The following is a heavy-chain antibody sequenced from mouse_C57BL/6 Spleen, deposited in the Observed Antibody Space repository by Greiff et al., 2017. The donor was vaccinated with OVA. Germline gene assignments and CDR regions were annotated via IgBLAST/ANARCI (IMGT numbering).Heavy chain of an antibody. CDR3: ARRVYYSNYEGYFDV. D-gene: IGHD2-5*01. CDR2: FHPYNDDT. V-gene: IGHV1-47*01. Sequence: QVHVKQSGAELVKPGASVKMSCKASGYTFTTYPIEWMKQNHGKSLEWIGNFHPYNDDTKYNEKFKGKATLTVEKSSSTVYLELSRLTSDDSAVYYCARRVYYSNYEGYFDVWGTGTTVTVSS. J-gene: IGHJ1*03. CDR1: GYTFTTYP.